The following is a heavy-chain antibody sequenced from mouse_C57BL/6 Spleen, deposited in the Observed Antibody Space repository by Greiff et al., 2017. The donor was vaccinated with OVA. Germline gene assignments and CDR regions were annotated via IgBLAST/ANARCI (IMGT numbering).Heavy chain of an antibody. CDR1: GYTFTSYW. Sequence: QVQLQQPGAELVKPGASVKLSCKASGYTFTSYWMHWVKQRPGRGLEWIGRIDPNSGGTKYNEKFKSKATLTVDKPSSTAYMQLSSLTSEDSAVYDGAAHYYGSSRNWYFDVWGTGTTVTVSS. V-gene: IGHV1-72*01. J-gene: IGHJ1*03. CDR3: AAHYYGSSRNWYFDV. CDR2: IDPNSGGT. D-gene: IGHD1-1*01.